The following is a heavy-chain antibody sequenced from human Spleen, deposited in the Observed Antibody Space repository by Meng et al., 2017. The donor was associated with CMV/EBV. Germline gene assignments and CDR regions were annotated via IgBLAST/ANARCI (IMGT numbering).Heavy chain of an antibody. CDR2: IYHNGHT. CDR1: RGSFGPYS. D-gene: IGHD6-19*01. J-gene: IGHJ4*02. CDR3: ARSGSGWYDGYFDS. V-gene: IGHV4-34*01. Sequence: VSRGSFGPYSCSWLRRPPGKRLEWIGQIYHNGHTSCTPSLKSRVTLSVDTSKNQFSLQLTSLTAADTAVYYCARSGSGWYDGYFDSWGQGTLVTVSS.